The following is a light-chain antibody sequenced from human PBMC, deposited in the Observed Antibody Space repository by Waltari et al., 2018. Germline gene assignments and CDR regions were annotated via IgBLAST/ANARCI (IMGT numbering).Light chain of an antibody. V-gene: IGKV3-11*01. CDR2: DAS. J-gene: IGKJ4*01. CDR3: QQRSSWPLT. Sequence: EIVLTQSPATLSLSPGERATLSCRASQSVRTYLAWYQQKPGQAPRLLIFDASNRATGIPARFSGSVSGTDFTLTISSLEPEDFAIYYCQQRSSWPLTFGGGTKVEIK. CDR1: QSVRTY.